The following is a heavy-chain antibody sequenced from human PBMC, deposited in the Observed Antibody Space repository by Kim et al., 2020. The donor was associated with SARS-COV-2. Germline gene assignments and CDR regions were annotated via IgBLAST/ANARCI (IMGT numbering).Heavy chain of an antibody. Sequence: SETLSLSCTVSGGSITSDTDYWGWIRQPPGKGLEWIGTIYYTGITYYNPSLKSRVAISVDTPKNQFSLKLSSVTAADTAVYYCARHVITNVFDIWGQGTMVTVSS. J-gene: IGHJ3*02. D-gene: IGHD3-22*01. CDR3: ARHVITNVFDI. CDR2: IYYTGIT. V-gene: IGHV4-39*01. CDR1: GGSITSDTDY.